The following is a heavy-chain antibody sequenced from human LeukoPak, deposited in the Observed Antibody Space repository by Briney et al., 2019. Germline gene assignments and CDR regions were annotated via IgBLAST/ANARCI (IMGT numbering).Heavy chain of an antibody. Sequence: SETLSLTCTVSGGSVSNNNDYWSWIRQPPGKGLEWIGYIYYSGSTYYNPSLKSRVTISVDTSKNQFSLKLSSVTAADTAVYYCARVTVVTARPDYWGQGTLVTVSS. CDR2: IYYSGST. V-gene: IGHV4-30-4*01. J-gene: IGHJ4*02. D-gene: IGHD4-23*01. CDR3: ARVTVVTARPDY. CDR1: GGSVSNNNDY.